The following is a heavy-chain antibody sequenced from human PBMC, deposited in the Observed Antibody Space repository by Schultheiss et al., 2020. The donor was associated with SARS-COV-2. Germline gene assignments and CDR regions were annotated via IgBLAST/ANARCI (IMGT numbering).Heavy chain of an antibody. V-gene: IGHV4-61*03. CDR3: ARLITGTGSGDY. CDR1: GGSISSGDYY. J-gene: IGHJ4*02. CDR2: IYYSGST. D-gene: IGHD1-20*01. Sequence: SETLSLTCTVSGGSISSGDYYWGWIRQPPGKGLEWIGYIYYSGSTNYNPSLKSRVTISVDTSKNHFSLKLSSVTAADTAVYYCARLITGTGSGDYWGQGTLVTRLL.